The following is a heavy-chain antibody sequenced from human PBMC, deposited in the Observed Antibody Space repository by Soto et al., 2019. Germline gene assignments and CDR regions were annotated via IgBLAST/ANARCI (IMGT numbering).Heavy chain of an antibody. CDR3: ARDSKYYSGTLYYFDY. J-gene: IGHJ4*02. Sequence: ASVKVSCKASGYTFTSYGISWVRQAPGQGLEWMGWISAYNGNTNYAQKLQGRVTMTTDTSTSTAYMELRSLRSDDTAVYYCARDSKYYSGTLYYFDYWGQGTLVTVSS. D-gene: IGHD1-26*01. CDR1: GYTFTSYG. V-gene: IGHV1-18*01. CDR2: ISAYNGNT.